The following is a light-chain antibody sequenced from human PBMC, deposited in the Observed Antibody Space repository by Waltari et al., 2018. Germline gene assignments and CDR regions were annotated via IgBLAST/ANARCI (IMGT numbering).Light chain of an antibody. J-gene: IGLJ3*02. Sequence: QSALTQPRAVSGYPGQSVTISCTGIRREVGDFTFVSRYQQHPGEAPKLMIYDVTKRPSGVPDRLSGSKSGNTASLTISGLQAEDEANYYCCSYIGTHTNWVFGGGTKLTVL. CDR3: CSYIGTHTNWV. CDR2: DVT. V-gene: IGLV2-11*01. CDR1: RREVGDFTF.